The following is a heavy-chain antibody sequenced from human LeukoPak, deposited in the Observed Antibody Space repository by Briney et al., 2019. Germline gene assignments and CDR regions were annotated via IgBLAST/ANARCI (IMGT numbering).Heavy chain of an antibody. J-gene: IGHJ4*02. CDR3: ARDYYYGSGSSYDY. CDR1: GGSISSFY. D-gene: IGHD3-10*01. Sequence: SETLSLTCTVSGGSISSFYWSWIRQPPGKGLEWVAYIYYSGSTNYNPSLKSRVTISVDTSKNQFSLKLSSVTAADTAVYYCARDYYYGSGSSYDYWGQGTLVTVSS. V-gene: IGHV4-59*01. CDR2: IYYSGST.